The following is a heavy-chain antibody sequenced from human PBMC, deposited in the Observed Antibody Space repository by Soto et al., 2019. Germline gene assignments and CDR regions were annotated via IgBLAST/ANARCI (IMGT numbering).Heavy chain of an antibody. Sequence: QVQLVQSGAEVKKPGSSVKVSCKASGGTFSSYAISWVRQAPGQGLEWMGGIIPIFGTANYAQKFQGRVTITADESTSTAYMELSSLRSEDTAVYYCARHRPHYYDSSGYYYVPADVFDIWGQGTMVTVSS. CDR2: IIPIFGTA. CDR1: GGTFSSYA. D-gene: IGHD3-22*01. CDR3: ARHRPHYYDSSGYYYVPADVFDI. J-gene: IGHJ3*02. V-gene: IGHV1-69*01.